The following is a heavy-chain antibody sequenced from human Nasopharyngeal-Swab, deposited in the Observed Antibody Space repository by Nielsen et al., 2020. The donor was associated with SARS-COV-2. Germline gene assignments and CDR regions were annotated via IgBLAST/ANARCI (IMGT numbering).Heavy chain of an antibody. CDR2: INHSGST. V-gene: IGHV4-34*01. CDR3: ARGPRTIFGAVIIGFDP. CDR1: GGSFSGYY. J-gene: IGHJ5*02. D-gene: IGHD3-3*01. Sequence: SETLSLTCAVYGGSFSGYYWSWIRQPPGKGLEWIGEINHSGSTNYNPSLKSRVTISVDTSKNQFSLKLSSVTAADTAVYYCARGPRTIFGAVIIGFDPWGQGTLVTVSS.